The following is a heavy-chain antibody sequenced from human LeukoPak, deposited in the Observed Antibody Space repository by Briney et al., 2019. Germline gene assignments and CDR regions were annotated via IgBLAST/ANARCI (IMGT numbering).Heavy chain of an antibody. CDR2: ISYDGSNT. CDR1: GFTFSSYG. J-gene: IGHJ4*02. V-gene: IGHV3-30*19. Sequence: GGSLRLSCAASGFTFSSYGMHWVRQAPGKGLEWVAVISYDGSNTYYADSVKGRFTISRDNSKNTLYLQMNSLRAEDTAVYYCARGQKFKAKAAAGTFFDYWGQGTLVTVSS. D-gene: IGHD6-13*01. CDR3: ARGQKFKAKAAAGTFFDY.